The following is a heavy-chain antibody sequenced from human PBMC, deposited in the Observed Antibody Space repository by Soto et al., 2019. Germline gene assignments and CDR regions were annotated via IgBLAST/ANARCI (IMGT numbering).Heavy chain of an antibody. Sequence: GGSLRLSCAASGFNFSTYAMSWVRQAPGKGLEWVSTISVSGDSTYSADSVKGRFAVSRDNSKNTVYLQMNSLRAEDTAIYYCATRHLPYCSGGTCNPFDFWGQGTLVTVSS. J-gene: IGHJ4*02. CDR2: ISVSGDST. CDR3: ATRHLPYCSGGTCNPFDF. D-gene: IGHD2-15*01. V-gene: IGHV3-23*01. CDR1: GFNFSTYA.